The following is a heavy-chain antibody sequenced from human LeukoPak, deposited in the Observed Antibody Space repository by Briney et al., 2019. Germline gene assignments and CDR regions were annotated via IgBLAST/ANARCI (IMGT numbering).Heavy chain of an antibody. CDR3: AGYGEYWDWYFDL. CDR2: IYTSGRT. Sequence: SETLSLTCTVSGGSISYYYWNWIRQPAGKGLEWIGRIYTSGRTYYNPSLKSRVSMSVDTSKNQFSLKLSSVTAADTAVYYCAGYGEYWDWYFDLWGRGTPVTVSP. CDR1: GGSISYYY. D-gene: IGHD4-17*01. J-gene: IGHJ2*01. V-gene: IGHV4-4*07.